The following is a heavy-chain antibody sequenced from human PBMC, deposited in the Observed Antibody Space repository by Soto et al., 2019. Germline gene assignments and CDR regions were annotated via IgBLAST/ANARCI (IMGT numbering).Heavy chain of an antibody. Sequence: QVQLVQSGAEVKKPGSSVKVSCKASVGTFSTYVISWVRQAPGQGLEWMGGIIPVFATTNYAQKFQGRVTITADESTRTGYMELNSLRSEDTAVYYCARGRIAGAATDFYYYGMDVWGQGTSVTVSS. CDR3: ARGRIAGAATDFYYYGMDV. CDR2: IIPVFATT. V-gene: IGHV1-69*12. J-gene: IGHJ6*02. CDR1: VGTFSTYV. D-gene: IGHD1-26*01.